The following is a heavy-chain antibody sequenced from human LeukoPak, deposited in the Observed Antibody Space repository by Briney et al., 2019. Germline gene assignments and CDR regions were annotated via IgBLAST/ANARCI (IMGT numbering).Heavy chain of an antibody. J-gene: IGHJ3*02. CDR3: ARDPRGRGDAFDI. CDR1: GYTFTGYY. Sequence: GASVKVSCKASGYTFTGYYMHWARQAPGQGLEWMGIINPSGGSTSYAQKFQGRVTMTRDTSTSTVYMELSSLRSEDTAVYYCARDPRGRGDAFDIWGQGTMVTVSS. D-gene: IGHD5-24*01. V-gene: IGHV1-46*01. CDR2: INPSGGST.